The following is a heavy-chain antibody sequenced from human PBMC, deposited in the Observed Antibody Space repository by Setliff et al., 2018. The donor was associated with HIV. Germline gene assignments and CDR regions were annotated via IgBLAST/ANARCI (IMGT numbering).Heavy chain of an antibody. Sequence: GESLKISCKGSGYSFTSYWIGWVRQMPGKGLEWMGIIYPGDSDTRYSPSFQGQVTISADKSISTAYLQWSSLKASDTAMYYCATSPGTYSSSSASYFDYWGQGTLVTVS. V-gene: IGHV5-51*01. CDR3: ATSPGTYSSSSASYFDY. D-gene: IGHD6-6*01. CDR1: GYSFTSYW. J-gene: IGHJ4*02. CDR2: IYPGDSDT.